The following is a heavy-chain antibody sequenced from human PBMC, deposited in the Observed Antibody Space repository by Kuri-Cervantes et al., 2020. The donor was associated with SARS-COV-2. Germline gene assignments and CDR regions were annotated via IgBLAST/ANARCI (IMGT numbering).Heavy chain of an antibody. J-gene: IGHJ6*02. Sequence: GGSLRLSCAASGFTFSDYYMSWIRQAPGKGLEWVSYISSSSSYTNYADSVKGRFTIPRDNAKNSLYLQMNSLRAEDTAVYYCAREGVRFWGRRGRDYYYGMDVWGQGTTVTVSS. D-gene: IGHD3-16*01. CDR1: GFTFSDYY. CDR3: AREGVRFWGRRGRDYYYGMDV. V-gene: IGHV3-11*06. CDR2: ISSSSSYT.